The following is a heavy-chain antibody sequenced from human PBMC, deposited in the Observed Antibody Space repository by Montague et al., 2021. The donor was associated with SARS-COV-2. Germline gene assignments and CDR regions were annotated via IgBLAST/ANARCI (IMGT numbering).Heavy chain of an antibody. D-gene: IGHD3-10*01. CDR2: IHHGGST. CDR1: GGSFSTYS. V-gene: IGHV4-34*01. Sequence: SETLSPSCAVHGGSFSTYSWKWIRQPPGKGLEWIGEIHHGGSTNYNPSLKSRVTISADTSKNQFSLKLTTVAAADTAVYYCARLGDGVVPSPILGVGPYYSYYYMDVWGKGTTVTVSS. CDR3: ARLGDGVVPSPILGVGPYYSYYYMDV. J-gene: IGHJ6*03.